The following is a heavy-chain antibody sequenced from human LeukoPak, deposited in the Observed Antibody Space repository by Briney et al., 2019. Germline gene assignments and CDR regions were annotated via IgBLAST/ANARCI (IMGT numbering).Heavy chain of an antibody. J-gene: IGHJ3*02. CDR3: ARDKYPTQDSSEQDGFDI. Sequence: SDTLSLTCTVSAGAISDYYWSWIRQPPGKGLEWIGYISSTGSTNRNPSLKSRVTLSSDTSKNQFSLKLNSVTAADTAVYYCARDKYPTQDSSEQDGFDIWGQGTMVTVSS. V-gene: IGHV4-59*01. D-gene: IGHD3-22*01. CDR1: AGAISDYY. CDR2: ISSTGST.